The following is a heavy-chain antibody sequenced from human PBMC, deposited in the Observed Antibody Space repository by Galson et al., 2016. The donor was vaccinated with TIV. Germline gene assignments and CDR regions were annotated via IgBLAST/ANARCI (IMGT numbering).Heavy chain of an antibody. V-gene: IGHV4/OR15-8*01. CDR3: ARGGSVTEFLFDF. D-gene: IGHD2-21*02. CDR2: VYHGGSP. J-gene: IGHJ4*02. CDR1: GFTFGSYAM. Sequence: LRLSCAASGFTFGSYAMTWVRQAPGKGLEWIGDVYHGGSPNFHPSLQSRVTMSLDRSKNQFSLRLGSVTAADTAVYYCARGGSVTEFLFDFWGQGILVTVPS.